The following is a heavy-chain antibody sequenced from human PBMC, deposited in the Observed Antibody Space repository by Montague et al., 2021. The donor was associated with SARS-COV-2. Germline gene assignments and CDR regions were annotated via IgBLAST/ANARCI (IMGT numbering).Heavy chain of an antibody. CDR2: RSHSGST. V-gene: IGHV4-34*01. CDR3: SRFAYRLVFIASDYGMDV. J-gene: IGHJ6*02. CDR1: GGSVRGYY. D-gene: IGHD2-2*01. Sequence: SETLSLTCAVYGGSVRGYYWSWSRQPPGKGLEWIGERSHSGSTNNNPSLKIRVTISIDAAKNQFSLKLSSVTAADTAVYYCSRFAYRLVFIASDYGMDVWGQGTMVTVSS.